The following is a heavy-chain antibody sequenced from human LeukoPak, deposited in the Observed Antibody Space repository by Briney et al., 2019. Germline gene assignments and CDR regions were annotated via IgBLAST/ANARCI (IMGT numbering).Heavy chain of an antibody. J-gene: IGHJ5*02. CDR1: GGSISSYY. CDR2: IYHSGST. CDR3: ATMTTFDP. V-gene: IGHV4-59*03. Sequence: SETPSLTCTVSGGSISSYYWSWIRQPPGKGLEWIGYIYHSGSTDYNPSLKSRVTITADTSTDTAYMELNNLRSEDTAVYYCATMTTFDPWGQGTLVTVSP. D-gene: IGHD3-22*01.